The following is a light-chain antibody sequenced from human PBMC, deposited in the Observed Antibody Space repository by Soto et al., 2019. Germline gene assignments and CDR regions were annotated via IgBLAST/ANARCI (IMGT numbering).Light chain of an antibody. V-gene: IGKV3-11*01. Sequence: ELVLTQSPATLSLSPGERATLSCRASQSVSSYLAWYQQKPGQAPRLLIYDASNRATGIPARFSGSGSGTDFTLTISSLEAEDDAVYYCQQSSNWPTFGGPTKGQIK. J-gene: IGKJ4*01. CDR1: QSVSSY. CDR3: QQSSNWPT. CDR2: DAS.